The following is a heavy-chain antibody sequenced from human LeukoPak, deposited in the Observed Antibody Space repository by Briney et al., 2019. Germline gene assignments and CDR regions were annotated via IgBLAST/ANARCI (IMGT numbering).Heavy chain of an antibody. V-gene: IGHV4-34*01. CDR3: ARGFLGTGDY. Sequence: SETLSLTCAVYGGSFSGYYWSWIRQPPGKGLEWIGEINHSGSTNYNPSLKSRVTISVDTSKNQFSLKLSSVTAADTAVYYCARGFLGTGDYWGQGTLVTVAS. J-gene: IGHJ4*02. D-gene: IGHD5-18*01. CDR1: GGSFSGYY. CDR2: INHSGST.